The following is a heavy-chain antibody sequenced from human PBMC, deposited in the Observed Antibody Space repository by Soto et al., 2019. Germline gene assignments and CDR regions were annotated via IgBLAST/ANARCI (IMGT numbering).Heavy chain of an antibody. Sequence: PGGSLRLSCAASGFTFSSYGMHWVRQAPGKGLEWVAVIWYDGSNKYYADSVKGRFTISRDNSKNTLYLQMNSLRAEDTAVYYCAKKFQAYAMNYFDYWGQGTLVTVSS. J-gene: IGHJ4*02. CDR1: GFTFSSYG. CDR3: AKKFQAYAMNYFDY. D-gene: IGHD2-8*01. V-gene: IGHV3-33*06. CDR2: IWYDGSNK.